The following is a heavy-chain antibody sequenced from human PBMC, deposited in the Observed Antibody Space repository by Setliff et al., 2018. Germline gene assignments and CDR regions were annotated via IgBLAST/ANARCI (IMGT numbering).Heavy chain of an antibody. Sequence: PSETLSLTCTVSGGSISSGDYYWSWIRQPPGKGLEWIGYIYSSGSTYYNPSLKSRVSISVDTSKNQFSLKLSSVTAADTAVYYCARESRYYYDNLGTLDYWGQGTLVTFSS. V-gene: IGHV4-30-4*08. J-gene: IGHJ4*02. D-gene: IGHD3-22*01. CDR3: ARESRYYYDNLGTLDY. CDR1: GGSISSGDYY. CDR2: IYSSGST.